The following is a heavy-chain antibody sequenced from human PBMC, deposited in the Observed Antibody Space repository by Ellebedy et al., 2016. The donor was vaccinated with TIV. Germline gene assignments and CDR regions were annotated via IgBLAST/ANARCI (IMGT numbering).Heavy chain of an antibody. CDR3: ARDRYYDSSGYPLDY. J-gene: IGHJ4*02. Sequence: SVKVSCKASGGTFSSYAISWVRQAPGQGLEWMGGIIPIFGTANYAKKFQGRVTITADESTSTAYMELSSLRSEDTAVYYCARDRYYDSSGYPLDYWGQGTLVTVSS. CDR2: IIPIFGTA. D-gene: IGHD3-22*01. CDR1: GGTFSSYA. V-gene: IGHV1-69*13.